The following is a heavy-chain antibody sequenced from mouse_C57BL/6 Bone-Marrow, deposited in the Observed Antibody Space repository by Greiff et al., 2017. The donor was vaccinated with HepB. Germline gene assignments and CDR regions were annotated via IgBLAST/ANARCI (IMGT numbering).Heavy chain of an antibody. J-gene: IGHJ3*01. Sequence: QVQLQQSGAELVRPGTSVKVSCKASGYAFTNYLIEWVKQRPGQGLEWIGVINPGSGDTNYNEKFKGKATLTADKSSSTAYMQLSSLTSEDSAVYFCERSMIRPYWGQGTLVTVSA. V-gene: IGHV1-54*01. CDR1: GYAFTNYL. CDR3: ERSMIRPY. D-gene: IGHD2-3*01. CDR2: INPGSGDT.